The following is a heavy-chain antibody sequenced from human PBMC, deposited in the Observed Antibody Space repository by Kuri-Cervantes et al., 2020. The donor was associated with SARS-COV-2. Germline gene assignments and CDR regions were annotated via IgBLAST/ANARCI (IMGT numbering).Heavy chain of an antibody. CDR1: GFTFSSYG. CDR2: ISYDGSNK. J-gene: IGHJ4*02. Sequence: LSLTCAASGFTFSSYGMHWVRQAPGKGLEWVAVISYDGSNKYYADSVKGRFTISRDNSKNTLYLQMNSLRAEDTAVYYRAKDFSRMITFGGVIAPDYCGQGTLVTVSS. V-gene: IGHV3-30*18. D-gene: IGHD3-16*02. CDR3: AKDFSRMITFGGVIAPDY.